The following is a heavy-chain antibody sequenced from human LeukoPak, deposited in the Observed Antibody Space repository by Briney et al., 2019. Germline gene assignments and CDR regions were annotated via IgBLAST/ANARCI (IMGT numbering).Heavy chain of an antibody. J-gene: IGHJ4*02. CDR3: AILAAAGQDGFDY. CDR2: IYYSGST. V-gene: IGHV4-30-4*01. Sequence: SETLSLTCTVSGGSISSGDYYWSWIRQPPGKGLEWIGYIYYSGSTYYNPSLKSRVTISADTSKNQFSPKLSSVTAAVTAVYYCAILAAAGQDGFDYWGQGTLVTVSS. D-gene: IGHD6-13*01. CDR1: GGSISSGDYY.